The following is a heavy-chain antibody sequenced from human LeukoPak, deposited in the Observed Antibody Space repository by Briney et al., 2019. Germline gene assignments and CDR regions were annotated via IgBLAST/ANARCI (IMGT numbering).Heavy chain of an antibody. Sequence: ASVKVSCKASGYTFTSYDINWVRQATGQGLEWMGIINPSGGSTNYAQKFQGRVTMTRDTSTSTVYMELSSLRSEDTAVYYCTRVPIHYYYYMDVWGKGTTVTVSS. CDR3: TRVPIHYYYYMDV. J-gene: IGHJ6*03. CDR1: GYTFTSYD. CDR2: INPSGGST. V-gene: IGHV1-46*03.